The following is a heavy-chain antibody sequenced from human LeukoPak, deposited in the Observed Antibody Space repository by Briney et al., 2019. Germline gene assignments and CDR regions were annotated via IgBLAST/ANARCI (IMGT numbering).Heavy chain of an antibody. CDR3: ARLYYDFWSGHYYYYMDV. J-gene: IGHJ6*03. CDR2: IYTSGST. V-gene: IGHV4-4*07. D-gene: IGHD3-3*01. CDR1: GASIGSYY. Sequence: SETLSLTCTVSGASIGSYYWSWIRQPAGKGLEWIGRIYTSGSTSYNSSLKSRVTISVDKSRNQLSLKLSSVTAADTAVYYCARLYYDFWSGHYYYYMDVWGKGTTVTVSS.